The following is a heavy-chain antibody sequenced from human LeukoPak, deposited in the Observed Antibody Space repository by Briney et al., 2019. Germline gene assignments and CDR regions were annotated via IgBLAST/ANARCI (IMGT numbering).Heavy chain of an antibody. CDR1: GGSFSGYY. CDR2: INHSGST. V-gene: IGHV4-34*01. Sequence: SETLSLTCAVYGGSFSGYYWSWIRQPSGKGLEWIGEINHSGSTNYNPSLKSRVTISVDTSKNQFSLKLSSVTAADTAVYYCARAPPIRFFDYWGQGTLVTVSS. J-gene: IGHJ4*02. CDR3: ARAPPIRFFDY. D-gene: IGHD2-2*02.